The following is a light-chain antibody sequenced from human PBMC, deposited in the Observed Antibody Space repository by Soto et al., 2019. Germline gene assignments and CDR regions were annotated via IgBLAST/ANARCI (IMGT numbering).Light chain of an antibody. CDR2: WAS. V-gene: IGKV4-1*01. CDR1: QSVLYSSNNKNY. Sequence: DIVLTQSPDSLALSLGERATINCKSSQSVLYSSNNKNYLAWYQPKSGQPPKLLFYWASTRESGVPDRFSASGSGTDFTLTINSLQAEDVAVYYCHQFYRSGSFGQGTNLEIK. CDR3: HQFYRSGS. J-gene: IGKJ2*03.